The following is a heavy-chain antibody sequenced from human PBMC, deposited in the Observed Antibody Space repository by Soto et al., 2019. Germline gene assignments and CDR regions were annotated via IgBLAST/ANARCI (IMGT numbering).Heavy chain of an antibody. V-gene: IGHV4-39*01. CDR3: ARPGDSSGYDSAFDY. Sequence: QLQLQESGPGLVKPSETLSLTCTVSGGSISSSSYYWGWIRQPPGKGLEWIGSIYYSGSTYYNPSLKSRVTISVDTTKIQFSLKLSSVTAADTAVYYCARPGDSSGYDSAFDYWGQGTLVTVSS. CDR2: IYYSGST. D-gene: IGHD5-12*01. CDR1: GGSISSSSYY. J-gene: IGHJ4*02.